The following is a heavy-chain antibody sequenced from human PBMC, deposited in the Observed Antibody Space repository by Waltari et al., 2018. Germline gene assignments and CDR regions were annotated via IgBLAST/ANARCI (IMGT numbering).Heavy chain of an antibody. Sequence: QLQLQESGPGLVKPSETLSLTCAVSGYSISSGYYWGWIRQPPGRGLEWIGSISHSGSTYYNPSLKSRVTISVDTSKNQFSRKLSSVTAADTAVYYCASSLQLWSFFDYWGQGTLVTVSS. CDR2: ISHSGST. J-gene: IGHJ4*02. CDR3: ASSLQLWSFFDY. D-gene: IGHD5-18*01. CDR1: GYSISSGYY. V-gene: IGHV4-38-2*01.